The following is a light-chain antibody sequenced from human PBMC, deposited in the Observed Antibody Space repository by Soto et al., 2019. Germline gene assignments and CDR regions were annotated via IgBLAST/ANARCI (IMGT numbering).Light chain of an antibody. CDR1: QSVSSN. CDR2: GAS. J-gene: IGKJ5*01. V-gene: IGKV3-15*01. CDR3: QQYNNCPPIT. Sequence: EIVMTQSPATLSVSPGERATLSCRASQSVSSNLAWYQQKPGQAPRLLIYGASTRATGIPARFSGSGSGTVFTLIISSLQSEDFSVYYCQQYNNCPPITFGQGTRLEIK.